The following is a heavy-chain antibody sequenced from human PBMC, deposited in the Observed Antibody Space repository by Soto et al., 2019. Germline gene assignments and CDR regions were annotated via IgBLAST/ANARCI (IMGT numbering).Heavy chain of an antibody. CDR3: ARHGGYSYGHANY. CDR2: IIPIFGTT. Sequence: QVQLVQSGAEVKKPRSSVKVSCKASGCNFSSYAISWVRQAPGQGLEWMGGIIPIFGTTNYAQKFQGRVTITAEESTSTAYMEGSSLRTADTAVYYCARHGGYSYGHANYCGERTLVTVSS. CDR1: GCNFSSYA. D-gene: IGHD5-18*01. V-gene: IGHV1-69*01. J-gene: IGHJ4*02.